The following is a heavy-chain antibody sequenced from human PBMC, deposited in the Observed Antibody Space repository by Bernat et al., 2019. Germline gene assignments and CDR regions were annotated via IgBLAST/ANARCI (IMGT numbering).Heavy chain of an antibody. Sequence: EVQLLESGGGLVQPGGSLRLSCAASGFTFSSYAMSWVRQAPGKGLEWVSAISGSGGSTYYADSVKGRFTISRDNSKNTLYLQMNSLRAEDTDVYYCAKGSGSYYNSWLDYWGQGTLVTVSS. D-gene: IGHD3-10*01. CDR3: AKGSGSYYNSWLDY. J-gene: IGHJ4*02. CDR1: GFTFSSYA. CDR2: ISGSGGST. V-gene: IGHV3-23*01.